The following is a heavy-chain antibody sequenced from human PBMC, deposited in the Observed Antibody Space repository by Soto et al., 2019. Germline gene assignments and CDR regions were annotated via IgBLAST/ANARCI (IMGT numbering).Heavy chain of an antibody. V-gene: IGHV4-31*03. CDR2: IYYSGST. CDR3: ARTMVRGVIIEDAFDI. J-gene: IGHJ3*02. Sequence: SETLSLTCTVSGGSISSGGYYWSWIRQHPGKGLEWIGYIYYSGSTYYNPSLKSRVTISVDKSKNQFSLKLSSVTAADTAVYYCARTMVRGVIIEDAFDIWGQGTMVTVSS. D-gene: IGHD3-10*01. CDR1: GGSISSGGYY.